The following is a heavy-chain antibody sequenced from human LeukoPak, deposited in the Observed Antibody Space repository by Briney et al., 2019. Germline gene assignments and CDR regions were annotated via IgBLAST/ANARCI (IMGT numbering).Heavy chain of an antibody. V-gene: IGHV4-34*01. CDR2: INHSGST. CDR3: ARVPHRKGTAYDY. D-gene: IGHD1-1*01. J-gene: IGHJ4*02. Sequence: GSLRLSCAASGFTFSSYAMSWVRQAPGKGLEWIGEINHSGSTNYNPSLKSRVTISVDTSKNQFSLKLSSVTAADTAVYYCARVPHRKGTAYDYWGQGTLVTVSS. CDR1: GFTFSSYA.